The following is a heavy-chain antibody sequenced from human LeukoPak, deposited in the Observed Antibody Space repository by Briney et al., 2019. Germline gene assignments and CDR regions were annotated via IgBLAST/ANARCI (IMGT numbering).Heavy chain of an antibody. CDR1: GYTFTGYY. V-gene: IGHV1-2*02. Sequence: ASVKVSCKASGYTFTGYYMHWVRQAPGQGLEWMGWINPNSGGTNYAQKFQGRVTMTRDTSISTAYMELSRLRSEDTAVYYCATVISRLATEWLRWAYWGQGTLVTVSS. CDR3: ATVISRLATEWLRWAY. D-gene: IGHD5-12*01. J-gene: IGHJ4*02. CDR2: INPNSGGT.